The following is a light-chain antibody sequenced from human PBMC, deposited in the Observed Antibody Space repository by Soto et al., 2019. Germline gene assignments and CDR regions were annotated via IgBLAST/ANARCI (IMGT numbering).Light chain of an antibody. J-gene: IGKJ2*01. Sequence: DIQMTQSPSSLSASVGDKVTITCRASQSISSYLIWYQQKPGKAPKLLIYDASSLQSGVPSRFSGSGSGTDLTLTISSLQPEDFATYYCQQSDTVPRTFGQGTKLEIK. CDR2: DAS. V-gene: IGKV1-39*01. CDR3: QQSDTVPRT. CDR1: QSISSY.